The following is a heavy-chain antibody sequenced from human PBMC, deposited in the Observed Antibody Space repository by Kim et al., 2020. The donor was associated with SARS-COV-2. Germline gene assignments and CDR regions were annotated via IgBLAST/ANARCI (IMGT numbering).Heavy chain of an antibody. CDR1: GFTFSNDV. CDR2: INSDGSDT. Sequence: GGSLRLSCSASGFTFSNDVMHWVRQAPGKGLEYVSAINSDGSDTYYADSVKGRFIISRDNSKNTLYLQMSSLTTDDTAIFYCVVSGSAFDVWGQGTMVTV. J-gene: IGHJ3*01. CDR3: VVSGSAFDV. V-gene: IGHV3-64D*09. D-gene: IGHD1-26*01.